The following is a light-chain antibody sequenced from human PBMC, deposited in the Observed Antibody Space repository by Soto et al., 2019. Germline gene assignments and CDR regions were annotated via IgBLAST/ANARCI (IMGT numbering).Light chain of an antibody. J-gene: IGKJ4*01. Sequence: EIVMTQSPATLSVSPGERATLSCRASQSVSSNLAWYQQKPGQAPRLLIYGASTRATGIPARFRGSGSGTEFTLTISSLQSEDFAVYYCQQYNNRLTFGGGTKVEIK. CDR2: GAS. V-gene: IGKV3-15*01. CDR3: QQYNNRLT. CDR1: QSVSSN.